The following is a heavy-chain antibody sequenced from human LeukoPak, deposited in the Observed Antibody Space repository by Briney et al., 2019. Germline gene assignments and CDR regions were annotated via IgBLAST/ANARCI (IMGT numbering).Heavy chain of an antibody. J-gene: IGHJ4*02. CDR1: GGSISGYY. D-gene: IGHD6-19*01. Sequence: PSETLSLTCTVSGGSISGYYWSWIRQPPGKGLEWIGYFYYSGSTNYNPSLKSRVTISVDTSKNQFSLKLSSVTAADTAVYYCARGGWYQFDSWGQGTLVTVSS. CDR3: ARGGWYQFDS. CDR2: FYYSGST. V-gene: IGHV4-59*01.